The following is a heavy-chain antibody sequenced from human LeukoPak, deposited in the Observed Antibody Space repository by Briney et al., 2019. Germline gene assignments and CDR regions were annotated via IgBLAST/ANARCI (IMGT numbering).Heavy chain of an antibody. CDR2: ISGSGGST. CDR1: GFTFSSYA. J-gene: IGHJ4*02. CDR3: AKDRTPGSSRPAPSDY. V-gene: IGHV3-23*01. D-gene: IGHD6-6*01. Sequence: GGSLTLSCAASGFTFSSYAMSWVRQAPGKGLEWVSAISGSGGSTYYADSVKGRFTISRDNSKNTLYLQMNSLRAEDTAVYYCAKDRTPGSSRPAPSDYWGQGTLVTVSS.